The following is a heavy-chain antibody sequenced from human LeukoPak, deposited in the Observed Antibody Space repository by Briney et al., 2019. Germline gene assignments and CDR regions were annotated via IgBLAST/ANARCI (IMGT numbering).Heavy chain of an antibody. J-gene: IGHJ4*02. D-gene: IGHD1-26*01. CDR1: GGSISSRSYY. Sequence: SETLSLTCTVSGGSISSRSYYWGWIRQPPGKGLEWIANIYYSGDTYYNPSLKSRVTISVDTSKNQFSLKLSSVAAADTAVYYCARDRSRWDLLPFDYWGQGTLVTVSS. CDR2: IYYSGDT. V-gene: IGHV4-39*07. CDR3: ARDRSRWDLLPFDY.